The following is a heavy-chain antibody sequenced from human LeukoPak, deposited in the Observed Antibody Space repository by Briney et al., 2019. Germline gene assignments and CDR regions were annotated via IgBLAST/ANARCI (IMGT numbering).Heavy chain of an antibody. D-gene: IGHD3-3*01. Sequence: SETLSLTCTVSGGSISSSSYYWGWIRQPPGKGLEWIGSIYYSGSTYYNPSLKSRVTISVDTSKNQFSLKLSSVTAADTAVYYCARGPFGVVIIDHFDYWGQGTLVTVSS. J-gene: IGHJ4*02. CDR2: IYYSGST. CDR3: ARGPFGVVIIDHFDY. CDR1: GGSISSSSYY. V-gene: IGHV4-39*01.